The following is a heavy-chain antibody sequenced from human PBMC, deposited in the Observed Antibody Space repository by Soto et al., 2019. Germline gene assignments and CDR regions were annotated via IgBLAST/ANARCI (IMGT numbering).Heavy chain of an antibody. CDR3: ARGPNYYDSSGYLSIDY. V-gene: IGHV1-69*13. CDR1: GGTFSSYA. Sequence: SVKVSCKASGGTFSSYAISWVRQAPGQGLEWMGGIIPIFGTANYAQKFQGRVTITADESTSTAYMELSSLRSEDTAVYYCARGPNYYDSSGYLSIDYWGQGTLVTVSS. J-gene: IGHJ4*02. D-gene: IGHD3-22*01. CDR2: IIPIFGTA.